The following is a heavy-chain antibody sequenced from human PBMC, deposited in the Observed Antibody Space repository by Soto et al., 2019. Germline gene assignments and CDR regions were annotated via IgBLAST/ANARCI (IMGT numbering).Heavy chain of an antibody. D-gene: IGHD2-15*01. J-gene: IGHJ4*02. CDR1: GFTFSSYG. Sequence: GGSLRLSCAASGFTFSSYGMHWVRQAPGKGLEWVAVIWYDGSNKYYADSVKGRFTISRDNSKNTLYLQMNSLRAEDTAVYYCAREGGYCSGGSCYPSDYWGQGTLVTVSS. CDR2: IWYDGSNK. V-gene: IGHV3-33*01. CDR3: AREGGYCSGGSCYPSDY.